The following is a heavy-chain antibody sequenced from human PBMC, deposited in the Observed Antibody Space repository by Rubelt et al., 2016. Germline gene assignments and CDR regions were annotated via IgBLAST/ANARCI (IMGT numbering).Heavy chain of an antibody. D-gene: IGHD5-18*01. V-gene: IGHV1-46*01. CDR3: ARVGTAMVTT. CDR2: INPSGGST. J-gene: IGHJ5*02. Sequence: QVQLVQSGAEVKKPGASVKVSCKASGYTFTSYYMHWVRQAPGQGLEWMGIINPSGGSTSYAEKFQGRVTMTRDTSTSTVYMELSSLRSEDAAVYYCARVGTAMVTTWGQGTLVTVSS. CDR1: GYTFTSYY.